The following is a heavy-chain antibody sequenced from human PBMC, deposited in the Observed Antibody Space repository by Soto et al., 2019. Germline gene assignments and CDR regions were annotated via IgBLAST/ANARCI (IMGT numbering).Heavy chain of an antibody. CDR3: ARDRAYNWNYDL. CDR1: GGSISSYY. CDR2: IYYSGST. V-gene: IGHV4-59*01. D-gene: IGHD1-7*01. J-gene: IGHJ4*02. Sequence: KTSETLSLTCTVSGGSISSYYWSWIRQPPGKGLEWIGYIYYSGSTNYNPSLKSRVTISVDTSKNQFSLKLSSVTAADTAVYYCARDRAYNWNYDLWGQGTLVTVSS.